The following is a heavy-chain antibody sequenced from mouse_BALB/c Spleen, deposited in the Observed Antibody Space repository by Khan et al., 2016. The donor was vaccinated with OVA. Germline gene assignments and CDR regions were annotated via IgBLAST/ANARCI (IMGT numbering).Heavy chain of an antibody. CDR3: TRTARIKY. CDR2: ISYSGST. J-gene: IGHJ2*01. CDR1: GYSITSGYG. Sequence: EVQLVESGPGLVKPSQSLSLTCTVTGYSITSGYGWNWIRQFPGNKLEWMGYISYSGSTNYNPSLKSRISITRDTSKNQFFLQLNSVTTEDTATSYCTRTARIKYWGQGTTLTVSS. V-gene: IGHV3-2*02. D-gene: IGHD1-2*01.